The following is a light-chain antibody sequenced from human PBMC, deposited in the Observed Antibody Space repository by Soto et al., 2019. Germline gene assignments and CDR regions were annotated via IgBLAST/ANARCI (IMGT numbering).Light chain of an antibody. CDR1: SSDVGGYNY. CDR2: EVS. Sequence: QSDLTQPASVSGSPGQSITISCTGTSSDVGGYNYVSWYQQHPGKAPKLMIYEVSNRPSGVYNRFSGSKSGNTASLTISGLQAEDEADYYCSSYTSINTWVFGGGTKLTVL. V-gene: IGLV2-14*01. J-gene: IGLJ3*02. CDR3: SSYTSINTWV.